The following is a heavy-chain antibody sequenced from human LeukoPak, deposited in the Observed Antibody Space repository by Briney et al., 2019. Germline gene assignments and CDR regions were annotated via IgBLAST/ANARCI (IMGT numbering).Heavy chain of an antibody. Sequence: GASVKVSCKASGYTFNGYYMHWVRQAPGHGLEWMGRINPNSGGTNYAQKFQGRVTMTRDTSISTAYMELSRLRSDDPAVYDCARASRGYYFDYWGQGTLVTVSS. D-gene: IGHD3-10*01. J-gene: IGHJ4*02. V-gene: IGHV1-2*06. CDR2: INPNSGGT. CDR1: GYTFNGYY. CDR3: ARASRGYYFDY.